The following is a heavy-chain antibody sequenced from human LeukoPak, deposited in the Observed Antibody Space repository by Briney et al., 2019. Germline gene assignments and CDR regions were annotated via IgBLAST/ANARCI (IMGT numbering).Heavy chain of an antibody. CDR1: GFTFSSYW. CDR2: IKQDGSEK. CDR3: ARLWWELLGGFDY. D-gene: IGHD1-26*01. V-gene: IGHV3-7*01. J-gene: IGHJ4*02. Sequence: GGSLRLSCAASGFTFSSYWMSWVRQAPGKGLEWVANIKQDGSEKYYVDAVKGRFTISRDNAKNSLYLQMNSLRAEDTAVYYCARLWWELLGGFDYWGQGTLVTVSS.